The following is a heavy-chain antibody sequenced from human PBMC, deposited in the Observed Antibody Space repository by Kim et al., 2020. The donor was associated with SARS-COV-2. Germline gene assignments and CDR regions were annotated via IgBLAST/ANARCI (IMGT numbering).Heavy chain of an antibody. CDR1: GFTFSKFG. CDR3: AKSFGDSSMAPEY. J-gene: IGHJ4*02. D-gene: IGHD3-10*01. V-gene: IGHV3-23*01. Sequence: GGSLRLSCGGSGFTFSKFGITWVRQAPGKGLKWVSFISGTGGTTYYADSVKGRFTLSRDNSKNTVYLQMISLRVEDTALYYCAKSFGDSSMAPEYWGQGTLVTVSS. CDR2: ISGTGGTT.